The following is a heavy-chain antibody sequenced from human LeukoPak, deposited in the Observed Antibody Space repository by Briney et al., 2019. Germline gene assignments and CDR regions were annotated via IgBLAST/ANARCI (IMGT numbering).Heavy chain of an antibody. D-gene: IGHD6-19*01. Sequence: GGSLRLSCAASGFTFSRHWMNWVRQAPGKGLEWVANIKEDGSQKYYVDSVKGRFTISRDNAKNSLYLQMNSLRAEDTAVYYCARGDGAVAGPDYWGQGTLVTVSS. CDR1: GFTFSRHW. CDR3: ARGDGAVAGPDY. CDR2: IKEDGSQK. V-gene: IGHV3-7*01. J-gene: IGHJ4*02.